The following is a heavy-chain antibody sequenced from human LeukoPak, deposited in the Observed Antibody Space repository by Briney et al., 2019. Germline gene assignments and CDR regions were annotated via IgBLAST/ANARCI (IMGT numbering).Heavy chain of an antibody. V-gene: IGHV4-34*01. CDR1: GGSFSGYY. D-gene: IGHD3-10*01. J-gene: IGHJ5*02. CDR3: ARHGLLWFGEKGWFDP. CDR2: INHSGST. Sequence: SETLSLTCAVYGGSFSGYYWSWIRQPPGKGLEWIGEINHSGSTNYNPSLKSRVTISVDTSKNQFSLKLSSVTAADTAVYYCARHGLLWFGEKGWFDPWGQGTLVTVSS.